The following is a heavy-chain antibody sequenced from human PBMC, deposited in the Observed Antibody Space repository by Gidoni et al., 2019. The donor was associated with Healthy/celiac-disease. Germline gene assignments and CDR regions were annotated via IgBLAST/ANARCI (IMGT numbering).Heavy chain of an antibody. Sequence: QVQLVESGGGVVQPGRSLRLSCAASGFTFRTYAMHWVRQAPRKGLEWVAVISYDGSNKYYADSVKGRFTISRDNSKNTLYLQMNSLRAEDTAVYYCARDANGWELPRGLVDYWGQGTLVTVSS. CDR1: GFTFRTYA. CDR2: ISYDGSNK. D-gene: IGHD1-26*01. J-gene: IGHJ4*02. V-gene: IGHV3-30-3*01. CDR3: ARDANGWELPRGLVDY.